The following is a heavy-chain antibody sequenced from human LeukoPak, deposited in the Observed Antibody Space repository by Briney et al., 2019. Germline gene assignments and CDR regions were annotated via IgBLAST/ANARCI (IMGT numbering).Heavy chain of an antibody. CDR2: INPNSGGT. J-gene: IGHJ4*02. V-gene: IGHV1-2*02. Sequence: ASVKVSCKASGYTFTGYYMHWVRRAPGQGLEWMGWINPNSGGTNYAQKFQGRVTMTRDTSISTAYMELSRLRSDDTAVYYCARVHELRHPYYFDYWGQGTLVTVSS. CDR3: ARVHELRHPYYFDY. CDR1: GYTFTGYY. D-gene: IGHD1-7*01.